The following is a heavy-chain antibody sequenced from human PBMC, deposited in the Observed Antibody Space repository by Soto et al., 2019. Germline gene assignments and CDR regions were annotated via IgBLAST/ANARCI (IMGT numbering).Heavy chain of an antibody. V-gene: IGHV3-23*01. CDR2: ISGSGGST. Sequence: EVQLLESGGGLVQPGGSLRLSCAASGFTFSSYAMSWVRQAPGKGLEWVSAISGSGGSTYYADSVKGRFTISRDNSKKTLYLQMNSLRAEDTAVYYCAKAGFWGCSGGSCYFDYWGQGTLVTVSS. D-gene: IGHD2-15*01. J-gene: IGHJ4*02. CDR3: AKAGFWGCSGGSCYFDY. CDR1: GFTFSSYA.